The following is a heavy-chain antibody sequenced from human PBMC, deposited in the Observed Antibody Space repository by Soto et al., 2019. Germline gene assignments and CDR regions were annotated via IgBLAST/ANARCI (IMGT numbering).Heavy chain of an antibody. CDR3: ATPSEDCSGGSCYYGDDFDI. V-gene: IGHV1-46*01. D-gene: IGHD2-15*01. CDR1: GFTFTSYH. CDR2: INPSGGST. Sequence: GAPVKVSCKASGFTFTSYHMHWVPQAPGQGLEWMGIINPSGGSTSYAQKFQGRVTMTRDTSTSTVYMELSSLRSEDTAVYYCATPSEDCSGGSCYYGDDFDIWGQGTMVTVS. J-gene: IGHJ3*02.